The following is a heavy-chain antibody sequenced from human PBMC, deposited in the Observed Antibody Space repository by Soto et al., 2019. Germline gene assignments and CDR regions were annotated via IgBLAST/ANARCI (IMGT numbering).Heavy chain of an antibody. CDR2: SSATGAGT. CDR1: GFTFSSYG. J-gene: IGHJ1*01. Sequence: PGGSLRLSCAASGFTFSSYGMTWVRRAPGKGLEWVSFSSATGAGTYYADSVKGRFTISRDNSKNTLYLQMTSLRADDTAVYYCAKDRRAGGNYGFYSDFWGQGALATVSS. CDR3: AKDRRAGGNYGFYSDF. D-gene: IGHD1-7*01. V-gene: IGHV3-23*01.